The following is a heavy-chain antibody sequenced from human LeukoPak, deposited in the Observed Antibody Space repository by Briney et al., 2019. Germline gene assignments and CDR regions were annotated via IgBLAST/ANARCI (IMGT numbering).Heavy chain of an antibody. CDR2: IYTSGST. D-gene: IGHD2-15*01. CDR1: GGSISSGSYY. J-gene: IGHJ2*01. V-gene: IGHV4-61*02. Sequence: SETLSLTCTVSGGSISSGSYYWSWIRQPAGKGLEWIGRIYTSGSTNYNPSLKSRVTISVDTSKNQFSLKLSSVTAADTAVYYCARGESDSGGTASRSYWYFDLWGRGTLVTVSS. CDR3: ARGESDSGGTASRSYWYFDL.